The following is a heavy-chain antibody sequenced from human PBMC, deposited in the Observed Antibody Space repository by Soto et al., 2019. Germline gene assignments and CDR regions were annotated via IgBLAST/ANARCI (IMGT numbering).Heavy chain of an antibody. V-gene: IGHV3-30*18. CDR2: ISYDGSDK. Sequence: QVQLVESGGGVVQPGRSLRLSCAASGFTFSSYGMHWVRQAPGKGLEWVAVISYDGSDKYYADSVKGRFTISRDNSNNTLYLQMYSLRAEDTAVYDFAKGVLVATTYCQPWGQGTLVTVSS. D-gene: IGHD2-15*01. CDR1: GFTFSSYG. J-gene: IGHJ1*01. CDR3: AKGVLVATTYCQP.